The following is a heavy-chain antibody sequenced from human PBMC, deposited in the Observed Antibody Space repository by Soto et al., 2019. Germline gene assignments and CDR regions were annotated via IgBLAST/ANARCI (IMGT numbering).Heavy chain of an antibody. CDR1: GSTSSSYA. CDR2: ISGSSSGGST. J-gene: IGHJ5*02. Sequence: EVQLLESGGGLVQPGGSLKLSCAASGSTSSSYAMSWVRQAPGKGLEWVSTISGSSSGGSTYYADSVKGRFTISRDNSKNTLYLQMNSLRAEDTAVYYCATVPHDYGDHNWFDPWGQGTLVTVSS. CDR3: ATVPHDYGDHNWFDP. D-gene: IGHD4-17*01. V-gene: IGHV3-23*01.